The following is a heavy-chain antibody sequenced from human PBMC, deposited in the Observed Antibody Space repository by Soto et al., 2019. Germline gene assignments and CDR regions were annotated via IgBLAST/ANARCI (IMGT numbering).Heavy chain of an antibody. D-gene: IGHD4-17*01. J-gene: IGHJ5*02. CDR3: AKDEGTVAPNWFDP. Sequence: PGGSLRLSCATSGFTFNNYAMNWVRQAPGKGLEWVSAISGSGGSTYYADSVKGRFTISRDNSKNTLYMQMISLRAEDTAVYYCAKDEGTVAPNWFDPWGQGTLVTVS. CDR2: ISGSGGST. CDR1: GFTFNNYA. V-gene: IGHV3-23*01.